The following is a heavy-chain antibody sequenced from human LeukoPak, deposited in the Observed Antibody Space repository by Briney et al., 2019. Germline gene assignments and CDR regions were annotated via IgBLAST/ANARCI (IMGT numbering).Heavy chain of an antibody. V-gene: IGHV4-34*01. CDR2: INHSGST. D-gene: IGHD3-10*01. Sequence: PPETLSLTCAVYGGSLSGYYWSWIRQPPGKGLEWMGEINHSGSTNYNPSLKSRVTIPVDTSKNQFSLKLSSVTAADTAVYYCARGRRITMVREKFDYWGQGTLVTVSS. CDR1: GGSLSGYY. J-gene: IGHJ4*02. CDR3: ARGRRITMVREKFDY.